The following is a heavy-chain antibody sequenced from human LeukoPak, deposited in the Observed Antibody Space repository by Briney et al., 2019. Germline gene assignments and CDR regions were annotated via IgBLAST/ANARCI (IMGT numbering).Heavy chain of an antibody. CDR1: GYTFTSYG. Sequence: VASVKVSCKASGYTFTSYGISWVRQAPGQGLEWMGWISAYNGNANYAQKPQGRVTMTTDTSTSTAYMELRSLRSDDTAVYYCARGSNYGIAGAFDIWGQGTMVTVSS. J-gene: IGHJ3*02. CDR3: ARGSNYGIAGAFDI. CDR2: ISAYNGNA. V-gene: IGHV1-18*01. D-gene: IGHD2-21*01.